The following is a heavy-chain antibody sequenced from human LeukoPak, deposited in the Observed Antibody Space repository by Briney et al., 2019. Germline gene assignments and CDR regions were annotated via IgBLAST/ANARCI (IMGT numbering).Heavy chain of an antibody. CDR1: GYIFTNFG. V-gene: IGHV1-18*04. CDR2: ISPYHGYT. CDR3: ARDLGSSTPFYFDY. J-gene: IGHJ4*02. D-gene: IGHD6-13*01. Sequence: GASVKVSCKASGYIFTNFGVSWVRQAPGQGLEWVGWISPYHGYTNYAQKFQGRVTVTTDTSTSTASMELRSLTSDDTAVYYCARDLGSSTPFYFDYWGQGTLVTVSS.